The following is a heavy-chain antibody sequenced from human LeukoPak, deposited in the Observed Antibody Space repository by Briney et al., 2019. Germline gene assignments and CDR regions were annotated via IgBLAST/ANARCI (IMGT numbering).Heavy chain of an antibody. V-gene: IGHV1-69*06. D-gene: IGHD2-15*01. CDR1: GYIFTDYY. Sequence: ASVKVSCKASGYIFTDYYRHWVRQAPGQGLEWMGGIIPISGTTNYAQKFQGRVTITADKSTSTAYMELSSLRSEDTAVYYCATLCCGSYYMDVWGKGTTVTVSS. J-gene: IGHJ6*03. CDR2: IIPISGTT. CDR3: ATLCCGSYYMDV.